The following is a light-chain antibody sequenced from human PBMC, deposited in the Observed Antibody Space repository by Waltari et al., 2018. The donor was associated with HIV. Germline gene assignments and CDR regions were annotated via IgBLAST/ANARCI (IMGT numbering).Light chain of an antibody. J-gene: IGLJ2*01. CDR1: NSNIGSNY. CDR2: KNN. Sequence: QSVLTQPPSASGTPGQRATISCFGSNSNIGSNYVYWYQQLPGMAPQLLIYKNNPRPSGGPDRFSGSKSGTSASLAISGLRSEDEADYYCAAWDDRLNLVFGGGTKLTVL. V-gene: IGLV1-47*01. CDR3: AAWDDRLNLV.